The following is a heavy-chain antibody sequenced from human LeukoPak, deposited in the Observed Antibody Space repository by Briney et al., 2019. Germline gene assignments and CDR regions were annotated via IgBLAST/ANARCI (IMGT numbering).Heavy chain of an antibody. J-gene: IGHJ6*02. CDR3: ARFGSTYGMDV. V-gene: IGHV3-11*03. CDR2: ISSSSSYT. D-gene: IGHD3-10*01. CDR1: GFTFSDYY. Sequence: GGSLRLSCAASGFTFSDYYMSWIRQAPGKGLEWVSYISSSSSYTNYADSMKGRFTISRDNAKNSLYLQMNSLRAEDTAVYYCARFGSTYGMDVWGQGTTVTVSS.